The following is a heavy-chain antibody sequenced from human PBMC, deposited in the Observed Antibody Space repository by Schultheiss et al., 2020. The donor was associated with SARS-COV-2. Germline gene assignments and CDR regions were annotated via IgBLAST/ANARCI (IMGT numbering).Heavy chain of an antibody. CDR2: FDYSGST. CDR1: GGSISSGTYY. D-gene: IGHD4-11*01. CDR3: ASSYSNYAGKSWFDP. J-gene: IGHJ5*02. Sequence: SETLSLTCTVSGGSISSGTYYWGWIRQPPGKELEWIGSFDYSGSTNYNPSLKSRVTISVDTSKNQFSLKLSSVTAADTAVYYCASSYSNYAGKSWFDPWGQGTLVTVFS. V-gene: IGHV4-61*01.